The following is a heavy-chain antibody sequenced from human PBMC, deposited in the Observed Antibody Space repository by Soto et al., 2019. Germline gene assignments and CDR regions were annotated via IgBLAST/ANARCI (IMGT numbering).Heavy chain of an antibody. CDR2: IYPGDSDT. CDR1: GYSFTSYW. Sequence: PGESLKISCKGSGYSFTSYWIGWVRQMPGKGLEWMGIIYPGDSDTRYSPSFQGQVTISADKSISTAYLQWSSLKASDTAMYYCARHCCEILTGYYCDAFDIWGQGTMVTVSS. D-gene: IGHD3-9*01. V-gene: IGHV5-51*01. J-gene: IGHJ3*02. CDR3: ARHCCEILTGYYCDAFDI.